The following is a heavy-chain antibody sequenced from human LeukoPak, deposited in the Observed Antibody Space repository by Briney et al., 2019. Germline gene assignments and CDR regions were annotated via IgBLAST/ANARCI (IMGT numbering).Heavy chain of an antibody. CDR3: TTIAGDYDYVWGSYRYGYFDY. V-gene: IGHV3-15*01. CDR1: GSTFTNAW. Sequence: GGSLRLSCAASGSTFTNAWMSWVRQAPGKGLEWVARIKSNTDGGTTDYAAPVKGRFVISRDDSKNTLYLQMNSLKNEDTAVYYCTTIAGDYDYVWGSYRYGYFDYWGQGTLVTVSS. J-gene: IGHJ4*02. CDR2: IKSNTDGGTT. D-gene: IGHD3-16*02.